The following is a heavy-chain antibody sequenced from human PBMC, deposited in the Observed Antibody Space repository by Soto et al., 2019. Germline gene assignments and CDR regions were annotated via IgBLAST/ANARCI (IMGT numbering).Heavy chain of an antibody. V-gene: IGHV1-46*03. CDR2: INPSGGST. CDR1: GYTFTSYY. Sequence: ASVKVSCKASGYTFTSYYMHWVRQAPGQGLEWMGIINPSGGSTSYAQKFQGRVTMTRDTSTSTVYMELSSLRSEDTAVYYCARGPLGYCSSTSCSKLDYWGQGTLVTVSS. J-gene: IGHJ4*02. CDR3: ARGPLGYCSSTSCSKLDY. D-gene: IGHD2-2*01.